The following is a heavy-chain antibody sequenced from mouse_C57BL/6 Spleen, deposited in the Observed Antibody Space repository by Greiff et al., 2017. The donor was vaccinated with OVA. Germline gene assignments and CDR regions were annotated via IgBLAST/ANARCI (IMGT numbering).Heavy chain of an antibody. CDR2: ISYDGSN. CDR3: ARDRRYYGVDY. J-gene: IGHJ2*01. D-gene: IGHD1-1*01. Sequence: EVKLQESGPGLVKPSQSLSLTCSVTGYSITSGYYWNCIRQFPGNKLEWMGYISYDGSNNYNPSLKNRISITRDTSKNQFFLKLNSVTTEDTATYYCARDRRYYGVDYWGQGTTLTVSS. CDR1: GYSITSGYY. V-gene: IGHV3-6*01.